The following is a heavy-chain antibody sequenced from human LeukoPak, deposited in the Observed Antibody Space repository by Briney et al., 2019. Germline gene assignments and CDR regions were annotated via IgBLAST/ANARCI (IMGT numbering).Heavy chain of an antibody. Sequence: GGSLRLSCAASGFTFSTYDMRWVRPALEEGLEWVSHISTTGTTVYYADAVKGRFTISRDNAKNSLYLQMNSLRAEDTAVYYCARGLTMGHFGGEGTLVTVSS. D-gene: IGHD4/OR15-4a*01. CDR3: ARGLTMGHF. CDR2: ISTTGTTV. CDR1: GFTFSTYD. J-gene: IGHJ4*02. V-gene: IGHV3-48*03.